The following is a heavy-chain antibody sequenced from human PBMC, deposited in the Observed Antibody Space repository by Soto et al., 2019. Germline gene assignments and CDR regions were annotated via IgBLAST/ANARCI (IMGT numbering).Heavy chain of an antibody. V-gene: IGHV1-3*01. J-gene: IGHJ6*02. CDR1: GYTFTSYA. CDR2: INAGNGNT. Sequence: ASVKVSCKASGYTFTSYAMHWVRQAPGQRLEWMGWINAGNGNTKYSQKFQGRVTITRDTSASTAYMELSSLRSEDTAVYYCASLVSLNSGSYFYYSYSGMDVWGQGTTVT. CDR3: ASLVSLNSGSYFYYSYSGMDV. D-gene: IGHD1-26*01.